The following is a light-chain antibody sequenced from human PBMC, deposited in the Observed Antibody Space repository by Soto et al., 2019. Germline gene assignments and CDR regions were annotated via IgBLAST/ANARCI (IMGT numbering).Light chain of an antibody. CDR2: EIS. Sequence: QSALTQPPSASGSPGQSVTISCTGTSSDVGGYNFVSWYQQHPGKAPKLMIYEISKRPSGVPDRFSGSKSGNTASLTVSGLQAEDEADYYCSSYAANNNLLFGGGTKLTV. CDR1: SSDVGGYNF. J-gene: IGLJ3*02. CDR3: SSYAANNNLL. V-gene: IGLV2-8*01.